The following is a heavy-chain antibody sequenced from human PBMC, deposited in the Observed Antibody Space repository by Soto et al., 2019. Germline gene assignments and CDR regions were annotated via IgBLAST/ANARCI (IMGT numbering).Heavy chain of an antibody. J-gene: IGHJ6*02. D-gene: IGHD3-16*01. CDR2: ISPYNDYT. CDR1: GYTFIRYG. V-gene: IGHV1-18*01. Sequence: QVQLAQSANEVKKPGASVRVSCKAAGYTFIRYGIAWVRQAPGQGLEWMGWISPYNDYTVYAQKFQGRVSMTADTSTRTVYMNLRGLKSDDTAVYYCARGGYYDNSWGKLRHYGLDVWGQGNSGSVSS. CDR3: ARGGYYDNSWGKLRHYGLDV.